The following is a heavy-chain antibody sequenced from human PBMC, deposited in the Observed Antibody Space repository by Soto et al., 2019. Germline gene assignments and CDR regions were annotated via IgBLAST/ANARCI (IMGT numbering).Heavy chain of an antibody. J-gene: IGHJ6*02. D-gene: IGHD3-3*01. V-gene: IGHV3-23*01. CDR2: ISGSGGST. Sequence: PGGSLRLSCAASGFPFRSYSMSWVRPAPGKGLEWVSAISGSGGSTYYADSVKGRFTISRDNSKNTLYLQMNSLRAEDTAVYYCAKDEVVTIFGVVSNYGMDVWGQGTTVTVSS. CDR3: AKDEVVTIFGVVSNYGMDV. CDR1: GFPFRSYS.